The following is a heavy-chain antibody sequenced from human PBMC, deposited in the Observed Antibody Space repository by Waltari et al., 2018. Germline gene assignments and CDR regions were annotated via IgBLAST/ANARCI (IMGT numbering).Heavy chain of an antibody. J-gene: IGHJ4*02. CDR2: ISGSNANT. Sequence: EVRLVEPVGDVIQPGGSTRTSLAAHGFAFSSYAMRGVRQAPGKGLEWVSSISGSNANTYYADSVKGRFTISRDNSKNTLYLQMNSLRAEDTAVYYCAKITSGGQDYWGQGTLVTVSS. CDR3: AKITSGGQDY. CDR1: GFAFSSYA. D-gene: IGHD2-15*01. V-gene: IGHV3-23*04.